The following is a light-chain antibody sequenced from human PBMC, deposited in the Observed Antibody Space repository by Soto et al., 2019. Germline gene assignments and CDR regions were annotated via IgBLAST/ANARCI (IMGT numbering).Light chain of an antibody. J-gene: IGLJ1*01. CDR2: DVT. CDR3: CSYAGSYTFYG. Sequence: QSALTQPRSVSGSPGQSVTISCTGTSSDVGGYNYVSWYQQHPGKAPKLMIYDVTKRPSGVPDRFSASKSGYTASLTISGLQSDDEADYYCCSYAGSYTFYGFGTGTKVTVL. V-gene: IGLV2-11*01. CDR1: SSDVGGYNY.